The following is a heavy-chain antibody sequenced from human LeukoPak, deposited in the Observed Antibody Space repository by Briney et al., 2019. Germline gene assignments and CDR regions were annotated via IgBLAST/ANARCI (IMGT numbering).Heavy chain of an antibody. D-gene: IGHD6-13*01. CDR2: ITSGSSSNV. Sequence: TGGSLRLSCAASGFTFSSHAMSWVRQAPGKGLEWVSAITSGSSSNVYYTDSLKGRFTISRDNSKNTLYLQMNSLRAEDTAVYYCARHGSWSFDYWGQGTLVTVSA. CDR3: ARHGSWSFDY. V-gene: IGHV3-23*01. J-gene: IGHJ4*02. CDR1: GFTFSSHA.